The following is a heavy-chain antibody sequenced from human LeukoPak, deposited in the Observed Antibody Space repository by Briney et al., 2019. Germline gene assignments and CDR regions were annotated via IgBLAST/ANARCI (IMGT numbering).Heavy chain of an antibody. CDR2: ITAGAGRT. V-gene: IGHV3-23*01. J-gene: IGHJ4*02. CDR1: GFTFSAYA. Sequence: EGSLRLSCAASGFTFSAYAMSWVRQAPGKGLEWVAAITAGAGRTYYADSVKGRFTISRDNSNDTLYVQMNSLRDEDTAIYYCAKGWWLPFDYWGQGTLVTVSS. D-gene: IGHD5-12*01. CDR3: AKGWWLPFDY.